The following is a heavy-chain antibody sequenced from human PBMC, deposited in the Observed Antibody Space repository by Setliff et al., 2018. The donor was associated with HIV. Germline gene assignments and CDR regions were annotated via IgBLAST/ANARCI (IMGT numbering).Heavy chain of an antibody. Sequence: ASVKVSCKASGYTFTSYAMHWVRQAPGQRLEWMGWINAGDGDTKYSQKFQGRVSITRDTSASTAYMGLSSLTSEDTAVYYCASARMGDIALSYWGQGTLVTVSS. CDR1: GYTFTSYA. CDR3: ASARMGDIALSY. D-gene: IGHD5-12*01. J-gene: IGHJ4*02. V-gene: IGHV1-3*01. CDR2: INAGDGDT.